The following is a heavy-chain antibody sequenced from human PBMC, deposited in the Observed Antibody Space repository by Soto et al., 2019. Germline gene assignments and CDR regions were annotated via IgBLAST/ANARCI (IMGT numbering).Heavy chain of an antibody. CDR3: ARGSLPFADLVPTTIYGMDV. J-gene: IGHJ6*02. CDR2: LNPSGST. Sequence: QVQLQESGPGLVRPSETLSLTCAVSGGSVTTHDWIWIRQSVGKGLEWIGRLNPSGSTDYHPSLQGRVMMSLDTFRNHFYLKLTSVSAADTAVYYCARGSLPFADLVPTTIYGMDVWGQGTTVTVSS. CDR1: GGSVTTHD. V-gene: IGHV4-4*07. D-gene: IGHD1-1*01.